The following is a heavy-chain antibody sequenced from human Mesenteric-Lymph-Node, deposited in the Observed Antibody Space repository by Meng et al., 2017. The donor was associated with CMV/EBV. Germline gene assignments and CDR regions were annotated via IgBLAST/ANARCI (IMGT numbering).Heavy chain of an antibody. V-gene: IGHV4-34*01. Sequence: VQLPQWGDGLLKPSETLSPTCAVYGGSFIGYYWSWIRQPPGKGLEWIGEINHSGSTNYNPSLKSRVTISVDTSKNQFSLKLSSVTAADTAVYYCARHQRWLKSEGGFNYWGQGTLVTVSS. J-gene: IGHJ4*02. CDR2: INHSGST. D-gene: IGHD4-23*01. CDR3: ARHQRWLKSEGGFNY. CDR1: GGSFIGYY.